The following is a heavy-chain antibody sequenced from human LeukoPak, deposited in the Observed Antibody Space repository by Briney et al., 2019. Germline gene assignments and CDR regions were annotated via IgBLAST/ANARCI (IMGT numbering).Heavy chain of an antibody. CDR2: IYYSGST. D-gene: IGHD3-10*01. Sequence: SETLSLTCTVSGGSISSGGYYWSWIRQHPGKGLEWIGYIYYSGSTYYNPSLKSRVTISVDTSKNQFSLKLSSVTAADTAVYYCARAVRGSLPDEHYFDYWGQGTLVTVSS. CDR1: GGSISSGGYY. J-gene: IGHJ4*02. CDR3: ARAVRGSLPDEHYFDY. V-gene: IGHV4-31*03.